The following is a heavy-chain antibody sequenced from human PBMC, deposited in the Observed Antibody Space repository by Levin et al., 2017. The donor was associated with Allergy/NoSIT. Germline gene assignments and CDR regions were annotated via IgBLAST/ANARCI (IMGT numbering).Heavy chain of an antibody. Sequence: GESLKISCKASGYTFTSYGISWVRQAPGQGLEWMGWISAYNGNTNYAQKLQGRVTMTTDTSTSTAYMELRSLRSDDTAVYYCARAESGGSGYDYYYYYGMDVWGQGTTVTVSS. CDR2: ISAYNGNT. J-gene: IGHJ6*02. V-gene: IGHV1-18*01. CDR1: GYTFTSYG. D-gene: IGHD5-12*01. CDR3: ARAESGGSGYDYYYYYGMDV.